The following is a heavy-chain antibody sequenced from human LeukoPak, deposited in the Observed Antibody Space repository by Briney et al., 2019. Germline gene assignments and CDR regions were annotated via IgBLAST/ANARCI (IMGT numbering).Heavy chain of an antibody. Sequence: GGSLRLSCAASGFTFDDYGMSWVRQAPAKGLEWVSGINWNGGSTGYADSVKGRFTISRDNAKNSLYLQMNSLRAEDTALYYSARSGGAYYYYYYYMDVWGKGTTVTVSS. CDR1: GFTFDDYG. CDR2: INWNGGST. CDR3: ARSGGAYYYYYYYMDV. D-gene: IGHD3-10*01. V-gene: IGHV3-20*04. J-gene: IGHJ6*03.